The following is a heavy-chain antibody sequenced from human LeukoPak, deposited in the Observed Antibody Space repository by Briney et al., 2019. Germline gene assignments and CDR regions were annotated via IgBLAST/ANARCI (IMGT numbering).Heavy chain of an antibody. J-gene: IGHJ4*02. CDR3: AREVYYYDSSGFYYSGGFGY. V-gene: IGHV3-48*01. D-gene: IGHD3-22*01. CDR1: GFTFITYS. Sequence: GGSLRLSCAASGFTFITYSMNWVRQAPGKGLEWISYISSSSSSIYYADSVKGRFIISRDNAKSSLYLQMNSLRAEDTAVYYCAREVYYYDSSGFYYSGGFGYWGQGTLLTVSS. CDR2: ISSSSSSI.